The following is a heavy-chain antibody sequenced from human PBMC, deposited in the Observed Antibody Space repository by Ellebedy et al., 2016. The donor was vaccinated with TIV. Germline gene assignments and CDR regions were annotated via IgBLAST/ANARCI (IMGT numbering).Heavy chain of an antibody. CDR1: GFAFETDW. Sequence: GESLKISCAASGFAFETDWMTWVRQAPGKGLEWVGRIKSKTDGGTTDYDAPVKGRFTISRDDSKNTLYLQMNSLKTEDTAVYYCTTVVVVAATPAVDYWGQGTLVTVSS. D-gene: IGHD2-15*01. CDR2: IKSKTDGGTT. CDR3: TTVVVVAATPAVDY. J-gene: IGHJ4*02. V-gene: IGHV3-15*01.